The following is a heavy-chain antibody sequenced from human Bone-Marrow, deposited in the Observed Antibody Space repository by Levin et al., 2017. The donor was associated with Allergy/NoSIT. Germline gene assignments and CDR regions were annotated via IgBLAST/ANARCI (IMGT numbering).Heavy chain of an antibody. CDR1: GFTFSSYW. J-gene: IGHJ2*01. Sequence: LSLTCAASGFTFSSYWMHWVRQAPGKGLVWVSRINSDGSSTSYADSVKGRFTISRDNAKNTLYLQMNSLRAEDTAVYYCARAKQWLPYWYFDLWGRGTLVTVSS. CDR3: ARAKQWLPYWYFDL. D-gene: IGHD5-12*01. V-gene: IGHV3-74*01. CDR2: INSDGSST.